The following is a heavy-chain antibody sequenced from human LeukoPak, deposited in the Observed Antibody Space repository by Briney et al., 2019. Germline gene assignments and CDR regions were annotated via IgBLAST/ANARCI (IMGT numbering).Heavy chain of an antibody. Sequence: GGSLRLSCEASGFTFSSYAVSWVRQAPGKGLEWVSVISGSGDSTYYADSVEGRCTISRDNSKDALYLQMNSLRAEDTAVYYCARVGYSGYDYDYWGQGTLVTVSS. CDR1: GFTFSSYA. V-gene: IGHV3-23*01. D-gene: IGHD5-12*01. CDR2: ISGSGDST. J-gene: IGHJ4*02. CDR3: ARVGYSGYDYDY.